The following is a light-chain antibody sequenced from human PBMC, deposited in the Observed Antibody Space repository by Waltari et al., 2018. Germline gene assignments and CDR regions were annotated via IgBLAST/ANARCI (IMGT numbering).Light chain of an antibody. CDR1: NSDIGTYNL. CDR2: EVT. Sequence: QSALTQPASVSGSPGPSITVSCTGTNSDIGTYNLVSWYQQHPGEAPKLIIFEVTKRPAGVSNRFSGSKSGNTASLTISGLQGEDEADYFCCSYAASSSVLFGGGTKVTVL. J-gene: IGLJ2*01. CDR3: CSYAASSSVL. V-gene: IGLV2-23*02.